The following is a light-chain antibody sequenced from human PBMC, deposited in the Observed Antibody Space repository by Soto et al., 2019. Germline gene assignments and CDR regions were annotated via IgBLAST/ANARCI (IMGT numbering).Light chain of an antibody. CDR2: KAS. CDR3: QQYNSYST. J-gene: IGKJ5*01. V-gene: IGKV1-5*03. Sequence: DIQMNQSPSTLSASVGDRLTITCRASQSISSWLAWYQQKPGKAPKLLIYKASSLESGVPSRFSGSGSETEFTLTISSLQPEDFATYYCQQYNSYSTFGQGTRLE. CDR1: QSISSW.